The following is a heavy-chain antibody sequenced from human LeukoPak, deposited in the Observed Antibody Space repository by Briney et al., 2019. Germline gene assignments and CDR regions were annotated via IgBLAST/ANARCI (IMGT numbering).Heavy chain of an antibody. CDR1: GGSFSGYY. CDR3: ARVTPFLDHLAV. V-gene: IGHV4-34*01. Sequence: SETLSLTCAVYGGSFSGYYWSWIRQPPGKGLEWIGEINHSGSTNYNPSLKSRVTISVDTSKNQFSLKLSSVTAADTAVYYCARVTPFLDHLAVWGQGTLVTVSS. J-gene: IGHJ4*02. CDR2: INHSGST. D-gene: IGHD4-11*01.